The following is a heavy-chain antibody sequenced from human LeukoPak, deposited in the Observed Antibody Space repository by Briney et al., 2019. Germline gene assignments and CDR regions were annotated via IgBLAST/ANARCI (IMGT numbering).Heavy chain of an antibody. V-gene: IGHV1-2*02. CDR1: GYTFTGNY. J-gene: IGHJ5*02. CDR3: ARDQYYDSKGWFDP. Sequence: ASVKVSCKASGYTFTGNYIHWMRLAPGRGLEWMGWIDPNSGGTKYAQKLQGRVTMTTDTSTSTAYMELRSLRSDDTAVYYCARDQYYDSKGWFDPWGQGTLVTVSS. CDR2: IDPNSGGT. D-gene: IGHD3-22*01.